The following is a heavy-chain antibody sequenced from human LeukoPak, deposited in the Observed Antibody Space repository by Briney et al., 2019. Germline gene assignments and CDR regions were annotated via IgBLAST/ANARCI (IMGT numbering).Heavy chain of an antibody. V-gene: IGHV4-59*08. CDR1: GGSISSYY. CDR2: IYYSGST. J-gene: IGHJ4*02. D-gene: IGHD5-24*01. Sequence: SSETLSLTCTVSGGSISSYYWSWIRQPPGKGLEWIGYIYYSGSTNYNPSLKSRVTISVDTSKNQFSLKLSSVTAADTAVYYCARTPSNVEMATIIPKGYFDYWGQGTLVTVSS. CDR3: ARTPSNVEMATIIPKGYFDY.